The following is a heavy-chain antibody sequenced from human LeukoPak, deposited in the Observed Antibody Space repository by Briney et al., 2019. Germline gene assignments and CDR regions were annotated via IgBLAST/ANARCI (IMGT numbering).Heavy chain of an antibody. J-gene: IGHJ3*02. CDR2: ISWNSGSI. Sequence: PGGSLRLSCAASGFTFDDYAMHWVRQVPGKGLEWVSGISWNSGSIGYADSVKGRFTISRDNAKNSLYLQMNSLRAEDTAVYYCARSSAREYCSSSTCYLIGAFDIWGQGTMVTVSS. CDR1: GFTFDDYA. V-gene: IGHV3-9*01. D-gene: IGHD2-2*01. CDR3: ARSSAREYCSSSTCYLIGAFDI.